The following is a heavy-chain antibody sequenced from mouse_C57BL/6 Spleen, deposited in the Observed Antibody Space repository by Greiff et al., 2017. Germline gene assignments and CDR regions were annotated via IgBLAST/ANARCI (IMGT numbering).Heavy chain of an antibody. Sequence: EVHLVESGGGLVKPGGSLKLSCAASGFTFSDYGMHWVRQAPEKGLEWVAYISSGSSTIYYADTVKGRFTISRDNAKNTLFLQMTSLRAEDTAMYYCARNPGRGYAMDYWGQGTSVTVSS. CDR2: ISSGSSTI. D-gene: IGHD3-3*01. CDR1: GFTFSDYG. J-gene: IGHJ4*01. V-gene: IGHV5-17*01. CDR3: ARNPGRGYAMDY.